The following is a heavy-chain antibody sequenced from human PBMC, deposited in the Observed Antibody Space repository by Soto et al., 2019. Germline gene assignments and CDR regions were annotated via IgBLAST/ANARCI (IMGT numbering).Heavy chain of an antibody. D-gene: IGHD4-17*01. V-gene: IGHV3-7*04. Sequence: EVQLVESGGGLVQPGGSLRLTCATSGFTFSRYWMSWVRQAPGKGLEWVANIKQDGFEKYYVDSVKERFTISRDNAKNSLYLQMKSLRADDTAVYYCARGDYPFPYHYYGLDVWGLGTTVTVSS. CDR2: IKQDGFEK. J-gene: IGHJ6*02. CDR1: GFTFSRYW. CDR3: ARGDYPFPYHYYGLDV.